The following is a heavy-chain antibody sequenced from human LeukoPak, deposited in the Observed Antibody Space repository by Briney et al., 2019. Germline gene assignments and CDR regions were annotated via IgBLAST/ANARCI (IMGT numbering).Heavy chain of an antibody. CDR3: ATMLYSSSWYTMDV. CDR2: FDTEDGET. J-gene: IGHJ6*02. V-gene: IGHV1-24*01. CDR1: GYTLTELS. Sequence: ASVKVSCKVSGYTLTELSMHWVRQAPGKGLEWMGGFDTEDGETIYAQKFQGRVTMTEDTSTDTAYMELSSLRSEDTAVYYCATMLYSSSWYTMDVWGQGTTVTVSS. D-gene: IGHD6-13*01.